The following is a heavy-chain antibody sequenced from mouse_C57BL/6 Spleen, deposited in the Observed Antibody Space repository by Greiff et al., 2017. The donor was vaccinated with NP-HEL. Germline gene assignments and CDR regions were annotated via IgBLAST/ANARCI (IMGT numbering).Heavy chain of an antibody. CDR1: GYAFSSYW. V-gene: IGHV1-80*01. Sequence: QLQQSGAELVKPGASVKISCKASGYAFSSYWMNWVKQRPGKGLEWIGQIYPGDGDTNYNGKFKGKATLTADKSSSTAYMQLSSLTSEDSAVYLCARVLPLYAMDDWGQGTSVTVSS. J-gene: IGHJ4*01. CDR3: ARVLPLYAMDD. CDR2: IYPGDGDT. D-gene: IGHD1-1*01.